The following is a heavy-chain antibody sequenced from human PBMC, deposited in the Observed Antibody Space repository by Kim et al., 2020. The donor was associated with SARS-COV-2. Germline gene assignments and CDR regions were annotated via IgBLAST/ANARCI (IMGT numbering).Heavy chain of an antibody. Sequence: GGSLRLSCAASGFTVSSNYMSWVRQAPGKGLEWVSVIYSGGSTYYADSVKSRITNYRDNSKNTLYLQMNSLRAEDTAVYYCSIVMVRGDLWGRGTLFTVSS. V-gene: IGHV3-53*01. D-gene: IGHD3-10*01. J-gene: IGHJ2*01. CDR3: SIVMVRGDL. CDR2: IYSGGST. CDR1: GFTVSSNY.